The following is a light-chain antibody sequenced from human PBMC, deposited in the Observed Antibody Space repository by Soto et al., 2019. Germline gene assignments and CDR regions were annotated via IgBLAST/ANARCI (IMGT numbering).Light chain of an antibody. Sequence: QSVLTQPRSVSGSPGQSVTISCTATSSDVGGYNYVSWYQQHPGKAPKLMIYDVSKRPSGVPDRFSGSKSGNTASLTISGLQAEDEDDYYCCSYAGSYTFVLGTGTKV. CDR3: CSYAGSYTFV. V-gene: IGLV2-11*01. J-gene: IGLJ1*01. CDR2: DVS. CDR1: SSDVGGYNY.